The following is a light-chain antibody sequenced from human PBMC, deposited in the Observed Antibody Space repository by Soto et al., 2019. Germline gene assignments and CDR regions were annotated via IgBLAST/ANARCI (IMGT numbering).Light chain of an antibody. CDR3: QQRSNWPIT. J-gene: IGKJ5*01. Sequence: EIVLTHSPTTLSLSPGSRSTLSCRASQSVSRYLDWYQQKPGQAPRLLIYDASNRATGIPARLSGSGSGTDLTLTISRLQLEDFEVYYCQQRSNWPITFGQGTRLEI. CDR1: QSVSRY. V-gene: IGKV3-11*01. CDR2: DAS.